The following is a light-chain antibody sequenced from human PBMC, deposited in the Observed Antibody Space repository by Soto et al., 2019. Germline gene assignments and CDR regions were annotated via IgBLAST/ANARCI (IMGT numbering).Light chain of an antibody. J-gene: IGLJ3*02. CDR1: MRDVGAYNL. Sequence: QSALTQPASVSGSAGQSITISCSGTMRDVGAYNLVSWYQQHPGTAPKLIIYEVRNPPAGISSRFSGSRSGNTASLTISGLQAEDEGYYYCSAYTAISTLVFGGGTKLTVL. CDR3: SAYTAISTLV. V-gene: IGLV2-14*01. CDR2: EVR.